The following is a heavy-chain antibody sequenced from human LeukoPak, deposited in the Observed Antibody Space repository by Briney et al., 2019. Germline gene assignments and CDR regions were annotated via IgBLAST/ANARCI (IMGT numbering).Heavy chain of an antibody. Sequence: SETLSLTCTVSGASITSYYWSWIRQPPGKGLEWIGYIYYRGSATYNPSLNSRVSISLDTSKNQFSLRLNSVTAADTAVYYCAKLDLQMTIGPSFDYWGQGTLVTVSS. J-gene: IGHJ4*02. CDR3: AKLDLQMTIGPSFDY. V-gene: IGHV4-59*13. CDR2: IYYRGSA. CDR1: GASITSYY. D-gene: IGHD1-7*01.